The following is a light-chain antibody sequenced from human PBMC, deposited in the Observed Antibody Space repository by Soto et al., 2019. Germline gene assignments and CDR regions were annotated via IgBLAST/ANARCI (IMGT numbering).Light chain of an antibody. V-gene: IGKV1-39*01. CDR3: QQSSSTLLT. J-gene: IGKJ4*01. Sequence: DIQMTQSPSSLSASVGDRVTITCRASQSISSYLNWYQQKPGKAPKLLIYAASSFQGGVPSRFSGSGSGTDFTLTISSQQREDCAIYYCQQSSSTLLTFGGGTKVEIK. CDR1: QSISSY. CDR2: AAS.